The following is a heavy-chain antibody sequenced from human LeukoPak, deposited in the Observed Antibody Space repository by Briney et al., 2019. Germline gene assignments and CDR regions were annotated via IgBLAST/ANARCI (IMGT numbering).Heavy chain of an antibody. CDR1: GFTFEDYA. CDR3: AKGSGRYWTFFDF. CDR2: ISWNSGSI. D-gene: IGHD1-26*01. J-gene: IGHJ4*02. Sequence: GRSLRLSCSVSGFTFEDYAMHWVRQAPGKGLERVSGISWNSGSIDYAESVKGRFTISRDNAENSLYLQMNSLRPEDTALYYCAKGSGRYWTFFDFWGQGTLVAVSS. V-gene: IGHV3-9*01.